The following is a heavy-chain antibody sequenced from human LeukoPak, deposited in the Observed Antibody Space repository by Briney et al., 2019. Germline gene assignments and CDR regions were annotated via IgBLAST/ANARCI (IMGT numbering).Heavy chain of an antibody. V-gene: IGHV3-21*01. CDR3: ASRGDGYTHFDY. D-gene: IGHD5-24*01. CDR2: ISSRLTYI. Sequence: GGSLRLSCAASGFTFSSYGMHWVRQAPGKGLEWVSSISSRLTYIYYADSVKGRFTISRDNAKNSLYLQMNSLRAEDTAVYYCASRGDGYTHFDYWGQGTLVTVSS. J-gene: IGHJ4*02. CDR1: GFTFSSYG.